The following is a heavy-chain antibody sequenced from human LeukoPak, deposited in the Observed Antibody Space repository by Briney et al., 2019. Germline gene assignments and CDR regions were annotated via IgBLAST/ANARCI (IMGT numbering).Heavy chain of an antibody. CDR1: GFTFSSYG. Sequence: PGGSLRLSCAASGFTFSSYGIHWVRQAPGKGLEWVAFIRYDGSNKYYADSVKGRFTISRDNSKNTLYLQMNSLRAEDTATYYCARGEFGDYYYFYMDVWGKGTTVTVSS. CDR2: IRYDGSNK. J-gene: IGHJ6*03. D-gene: IGHD2/OR15-2a*01. V-gene: IGHV3-30*02. CDR3: ARGEFGDYYYFYMDV.